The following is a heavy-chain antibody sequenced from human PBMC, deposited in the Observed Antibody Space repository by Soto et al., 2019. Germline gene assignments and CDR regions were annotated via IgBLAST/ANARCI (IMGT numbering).Heavy chain of an antibody. CDR3: AKEIGGKETTVTPGY. CDR1: GFTFSSYG. D-gene: IGHD4-17*01. Sequence: QVQLVESGGGVVQPGRSLRLSCAASGFTFSSYGMHWVRQAPGKGLEWVAVISYDGSNKYYADSVKGRFTISRDNSKNTLYLQMNSLRAEDTAVYYCAKEIGGKETTVTPGYWGQGTLVTVSS. CDR2: ISYDGSNK. V-gene: IGHV3-30*18. J-gene: IGHJ4*02.